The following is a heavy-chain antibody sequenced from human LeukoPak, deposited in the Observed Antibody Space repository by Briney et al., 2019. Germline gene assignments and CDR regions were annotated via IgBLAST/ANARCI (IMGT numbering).Heavy chain of an antibody. CDR1: GYTFTSYG. D-gene: IGHD3-9*01. CDR3: ASLGWLALDGMDV. V-gene: IGHV1-18*01. CDR2: ISAYNGNT. Sequence: GESLKISCKGSGYTFTSYGISWVRQAPGQGLEWMGWISAYNGNTNYAQKLQGRVTMTTDTSTSTAYMELRGLRSDDTAVYYCASLGWLALDGMDVWGQGTTVTVSS. J-gene: IGHJ6*02.